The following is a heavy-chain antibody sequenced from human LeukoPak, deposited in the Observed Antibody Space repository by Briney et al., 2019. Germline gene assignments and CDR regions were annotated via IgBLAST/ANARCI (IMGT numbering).Heavy chain of an antibody. Sequence: GGSPRLSCAASGFTFSSYAMSWVRQAPGKGLEWVSSLSAGGEATYYAASVKGRFTISRDNSKSTLYLQMNSLRAEDTAVYYCAKDLTISASGPEYWGQGALVTVSS. CDR2: LSAGGEAT. V-gene: IGHV3-23*01. D-gene: IGHD6-13*01. CDR1: GFTFSSYA. CDR3: AKDLTISASGPEY. J-gene: IGHJ4*02.